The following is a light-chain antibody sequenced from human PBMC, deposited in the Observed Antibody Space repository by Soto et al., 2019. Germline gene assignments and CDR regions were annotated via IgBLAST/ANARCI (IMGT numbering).Light chain of an antibody. CDR3: QQRHMWPIT. J-gene: IGKJ5*01. V-gene: IGKV3-11*01. Sequence: EVVLTQSPVTRSLSPGERATLSCRASQSFRGLLAWYQQKPGQAPRLLIYDAYNSATGIPPRFSGSGSGTDFTLTISSLEPEDSAVYYCQQRHMWPITFGQGTRLEIK. CDR2: DAY. CDR1: QSFRGL.